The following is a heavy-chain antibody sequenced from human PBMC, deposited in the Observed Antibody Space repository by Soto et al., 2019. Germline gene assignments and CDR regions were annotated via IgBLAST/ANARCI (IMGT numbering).Heavy chain of an antibody. CDR2: ISGSGGST. Sequence: GGSLRLSCAASGFTFSSYTMSWVRQAPGKGLEWVSAISGSGGSTYYADSVKGRFTISRDNSKNTLYLQMNSLRAEDTAVYYCAKVYGSGSYQYYFDYWGQGTLVTVSS. CDR3: AKVYGSGSYQYYFDY. D-gene: IGHD3-10*01. CDR1: GFTFSSYT. J-gene: IGHJ4*02. V-gene: IGHV3-23*01.